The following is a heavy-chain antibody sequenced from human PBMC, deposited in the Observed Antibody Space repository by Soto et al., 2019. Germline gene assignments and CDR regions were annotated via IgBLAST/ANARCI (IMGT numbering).Heavy chain of an antibody. CDR1: GFTFSSYA. CDR2: ISGSGGST. Sequence: GGSLRLSCAASGFTFSSYAMSWVRQAPGKGLEWVSAISGSGGSTYYADSVKGRFTISRDNAKNSLHLQMNSLRAEDTAVYYCTRDASRDSSARGWFDPWGPGTLVTV. V-gene: IGHV3-23*01. D-gene: IGHD6-13*01. J-gene: IGHJ5*02. CDR3: TRDASRDSSARGWFDP.